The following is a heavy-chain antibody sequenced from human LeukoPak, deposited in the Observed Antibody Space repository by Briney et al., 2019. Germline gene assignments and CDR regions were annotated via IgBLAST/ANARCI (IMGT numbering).Heavy chain of an antibody. CDR3: ATWVDYDAPYYYGMDV. D-gene: IGHD4-17*01. CDR2: IIPIFGTA. CDR1: GGTISSYA. V-gene: IGHV1-69*13. Sequence: ASVKVSCKASGGTISSYAISWVRQAPGQGLEWMGGIIPIFGTANYAQKFQGRVTITADESTSTAYMELSSLRSEDTAVYYCATWVDYDAPYYYGMDVWGQGTTVTVSS. J-gene: IGHJ6*02.